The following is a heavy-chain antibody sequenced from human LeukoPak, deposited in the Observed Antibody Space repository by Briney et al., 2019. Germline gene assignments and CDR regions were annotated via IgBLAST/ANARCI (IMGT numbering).Heavy chain of an antibody. CDR3: ASSVYWRGGRCYSSFDY. V-gene: IGHV1-8*01. Sequence: ASVKVSCKASGYTFTSYDINWVRQATGQGLEWMGWMNPNSGNTAYAQKFQGRVTMTRNTSISTAYMELSSLRSEDTAVYYCASSVYWRGGRCYSSFDYWGQGTLVTVSS. CDR1: GYTFTSYD. D-gene: IGHD2-15*01. J-gene: IGHJ4*02. CDR2: MNPNSGNT.